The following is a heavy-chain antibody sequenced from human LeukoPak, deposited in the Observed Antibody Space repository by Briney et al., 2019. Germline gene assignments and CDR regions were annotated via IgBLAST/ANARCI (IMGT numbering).Heavy chain of an antibody. Sequence: PSETLSLTCAVYGGSFSGYYWSWIRQPPGKGLEWIGEINHSGSTNYNPSLKSRVTISVDTSKNQFSLKLSSVTAADTAVYYCASHSLTYYYDSSGYYGGFDYWGQGTLVTVSS. CDR1: GGSFSGYY. CDR3: ASHSLTYYYDSSGYYGGFDY. D-gene: IGHD3-22*01. CDR2: INHSGST. V-gene: IGHV4-34*01. J-gene: IGHJ4*02.